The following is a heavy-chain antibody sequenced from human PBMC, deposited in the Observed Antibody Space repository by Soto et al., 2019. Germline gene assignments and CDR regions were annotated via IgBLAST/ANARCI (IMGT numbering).Heavy chain of an antibody. CDR2: INSDGSST. CDR1: GVTFISNW. V-gene: IGHV3-74*01. J-gene: IGHJ4*02. Sequence: PGRSLRLPWAAFGVTFISNWMHRVRQAPGKGLVWVSRINSDGSSTYYADSVKGRFTISRDNAKNTLYLQMNSLRAEDTAVYYCARVGGDLDYWGEGTLVTVSS. CDR3: ARVGGDLDY. D-gene: IGHD2-21*02.